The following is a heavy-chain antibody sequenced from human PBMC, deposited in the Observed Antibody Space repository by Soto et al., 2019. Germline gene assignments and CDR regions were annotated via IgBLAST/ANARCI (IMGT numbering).Heavy chain of an antibody. J-gene: IGHJ6*02. CDR2: ITASGGTP. V-gene: IGHV3-23*01. Sequence: PVWSLRLSCAASGFTFSNYAMSWVRQAPGKGLEWFSGITASGGTPYYTEAVRGLVTISRDNSKNTLYLQMNSLRAEDTAVYYCAKVSLGARTFTDDYYYGLDVWGQWTTVTGSS. CDR1: GFTFSNYA. CDR3: AKVSLGARTFTDDYYYGLDV. D-gene: IGHD1-26*01.